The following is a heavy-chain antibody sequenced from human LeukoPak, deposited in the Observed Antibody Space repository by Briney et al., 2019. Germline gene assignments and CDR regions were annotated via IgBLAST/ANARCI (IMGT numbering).Heavy chain of an antibody. CDR1: GFTVSSNY. J-gene: IGHJ5*02. Sequence: GGSLRLSCAASGFTVSSNYMSWVRQAPGKGLEWVSSISSSSSYIYYADSVKGRFTISRDNAKNSLYLQMNSLRAEDTAVYYCARDREGFDPWGQGTLVTVSS. V-gene: IGHV3-21*01. CDR3: ARDREGFDP. CDR2: ISSSSSYI.